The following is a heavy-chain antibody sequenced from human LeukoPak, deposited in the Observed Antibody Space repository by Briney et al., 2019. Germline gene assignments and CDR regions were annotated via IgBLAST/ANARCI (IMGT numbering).Heavy chain of an antibody. D-gene: IGHD6-6*01. Sequence: GGSLRLSCAVSGLTFSSYAMHWVRQAPGKGLEYVSDISSDGGSTFYANSVKGRFTISRDNSKNTLYLQMGSLTTEDMAVYYCAGSRSAGLDYWVQGTLVTVS. CDR3: AGSRSAGLDY. CDR2: ISSDGGST. V-gene: IGHV3-64*01. CDR1: GLTFSSYA. J-gene: IGHJ4*02.